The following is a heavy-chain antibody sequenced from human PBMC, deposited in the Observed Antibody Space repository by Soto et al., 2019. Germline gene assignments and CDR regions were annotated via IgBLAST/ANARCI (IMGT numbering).Heavy chain of an antibody. D-gene: IGHD6-19*01. Sequence: GPQVKVSCKASGGTFSSYAISWVRQAPGQGLEWMGGIIPIFGTANYAQKFQGRVTITADESTSTAYMELSSLRSEDTAVYYCARGRKQWLSYYGMDVWGQGTTVTVSS. V-gene: IGHV1-69*01. CDR3: ARGRKQWLSYYGMDV. CDR1: GGTFSSYA. J-gene: IGHJ6*02. CDR2: IIPIFGTA.